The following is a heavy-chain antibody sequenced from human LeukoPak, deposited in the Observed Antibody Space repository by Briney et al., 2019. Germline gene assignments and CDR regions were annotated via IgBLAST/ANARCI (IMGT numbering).Heavy chain of an antibody. D-gene: IGHD1-26*01. CDR1: GFTFSSYW. CDR2: IKQDGSEK. CDR3: ALSAEWELLSFDY. J-gene: IGHJ4*02. Sequence: GGSLRLSCAASGFTFSSYWMSWVRQAPGKGLEWVANIKQDGSEKYYVDSVKGRFTISRDNDKNSLYLQMNSLRAEDTAVYYCALSAEWELLSFDYWGQGTLVTVSS. V-gene: IGHV3-7*03.